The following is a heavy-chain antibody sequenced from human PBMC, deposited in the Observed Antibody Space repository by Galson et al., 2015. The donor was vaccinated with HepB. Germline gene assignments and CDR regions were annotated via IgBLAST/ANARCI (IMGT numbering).Heavy chain of an antibody. D-gene: IGHD6-19*01. V-gene: IGHV2-70*11. Sequence: PALVKPTQTLTLTCTFSGFSLSTSGMCVSWIRQPPGKALEWLARIDWDDDKYYSTSLKTRLTISKDTSKNQVVLTMTNMDPVDTATYYCARILGGSGWWSYYDYWGQGTLVTVSS. CDR3: ARILGGSGWWSYYDY. CDR1: GFSLSTSGMC. J-gene: IGHJ4*02. CDR2: IDWDDDK.